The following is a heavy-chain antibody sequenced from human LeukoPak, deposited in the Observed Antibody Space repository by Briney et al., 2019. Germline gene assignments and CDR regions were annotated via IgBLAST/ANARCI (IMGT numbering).Heavy chain of an antibody. D-gene: IGHD3-22*01. V-gene: IGHV3-48*03. CDR3: AKDFPHYYEVPHGMDV. Sequence: GGSLRLSCAASEFGFGQYEMNWVRQAPGKGLEWIAYISVRAGTIYYGDSAGGRFTISRDDAKNSLYLQMNGLRVEDTAIYYCAKDFPHYYEVPHGMDVWGQGTTVTV. J-gene: IGHJ6*02. CDR2: ISVRAGTI. CDR1: EFGFGQYE.